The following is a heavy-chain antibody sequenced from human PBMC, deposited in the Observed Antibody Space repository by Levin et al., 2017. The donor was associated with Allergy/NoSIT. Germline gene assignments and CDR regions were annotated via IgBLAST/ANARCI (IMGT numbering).Heavy chain of an antibody. Sequence: ASVKVSCKASGGIFDTFAINWVRQVPGQGLEWIGGIIPVYGRANYAQTFQGRVTITADESTTTVYMEVTNLRSEDTDVYFCARGGGSGSSSFSDYHFYYLDVWGKGTPVTVSS. D-gene: IGHD6-6*01. CDR2: IIPVYGRA. CDR1: GGIFDTFA. CDR3: ARGGGSGSSSFSDYHFYYLDV. V-gene: IGHV1-69*13. J-gene: IGHJ6*03.